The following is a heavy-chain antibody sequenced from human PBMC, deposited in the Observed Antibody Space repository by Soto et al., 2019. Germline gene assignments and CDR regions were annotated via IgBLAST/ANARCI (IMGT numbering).Heavy chain of an antibody. CDR3: ARNGSGNYDHFDY. Sequence: QVQLVESGGGVVQPGRSLRLSCAASGFTFSNYAMHWVRQAPGKGLEWVAVISYDGRNKYYADSVKGRFTISRDNSKNTLYLQVNSQRADYTAVYYCARNGSGNYDHFDYWGQGTLVTVSS. J-gene: IGHJ4*02. V-gene: IGHV3-30*04. CDR2: ISYDGRNK. CDR1: GFTFSNYA. D-gene: IGHD3-10*01.